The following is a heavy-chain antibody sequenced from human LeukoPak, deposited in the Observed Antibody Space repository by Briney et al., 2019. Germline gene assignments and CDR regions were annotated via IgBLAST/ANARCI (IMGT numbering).Heavy chain of an antibody. Sequence: GGSLRLSCAASGFTFSDSYMSWIRQAPGKGLGWVSYIDRSGSAIYYADSVKGRFTISRDNAKNSLYLQMNSLRAKDTAVYYCARDHRYYYDTTLGAFDYWGQGTLVTVS. D-gene: IGHD3-22*01. J-gene: IGHJ4*02. CDR3: ARDHRYYYDTTLGAFDY. CDR2: IDRSGSAI. CDR1: GFTFSDSY. V-gene: IGHV3-11*04.